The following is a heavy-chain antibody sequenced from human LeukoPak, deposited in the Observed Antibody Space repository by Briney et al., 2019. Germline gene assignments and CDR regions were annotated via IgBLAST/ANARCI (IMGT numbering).Heavy chain of an antibody. J-gene: IGHJ3*02. D-gene: IGHD1-26*01. Sequence: SETLSLTCTVSGGSISSYYWSWIRQPPGKGLEWIGYIYYSGSTNYNPSLKSRVTISVDTSKNQLSLKLSSVTAADTAVYYCARTLVGATGDAFDIWGQGTMVTVSS. CDR3: ARTLVGATGDAFDI. V-gene: IGHV4-59*01. CDR2: IYYSGST. CDR1: GGSISSYY.